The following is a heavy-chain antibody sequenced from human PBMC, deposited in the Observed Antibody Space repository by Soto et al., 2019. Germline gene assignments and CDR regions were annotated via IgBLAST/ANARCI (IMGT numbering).Heavy chain of an antibody. Sequence: EVQLVESGGGLVQPGGSLRLSCAGSGFAFSSSWMHWGRQDPGKGLVWVSRINVDGRSADYADSVKGRFTISRDNAKNTLYLEMNSLRAEDTAVYHCARGPRGWYGFDYWGQGTLVTVSS. CDR1: GFAFSSSW. CDR2: INVDGRSA. J-gene: IGHJ4*02. CDR3: ARGPRGWYGFDY. V-gene: IGHV3-74*01. D-gene: IGHD6-19*01.